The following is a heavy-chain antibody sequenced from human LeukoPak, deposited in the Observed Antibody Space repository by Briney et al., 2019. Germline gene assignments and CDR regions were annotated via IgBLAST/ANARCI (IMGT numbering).Heavy chain of an antibody. CDR2: IFHTGDT. J-gene: IGHJ4*02. CDR1: GVSITDYY. CDR3: ARHPLRGGFDY. V-gene: IGHV4-59*08. Sequence: PSETLSLTCTVSGVSITDYYWSWLRQPPGKGLEWIAYIFHTGDTRYNPSLKSRITISLDTSKNQFSLKLNSVTAADTAVYYCARHPLRGGFDYWGQGTLVTVSS.